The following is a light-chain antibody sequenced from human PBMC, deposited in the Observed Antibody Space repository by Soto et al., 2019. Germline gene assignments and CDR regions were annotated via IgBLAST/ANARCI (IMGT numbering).Light chain of an antibody. CDR1: SSDVGGYNY. CDR3: CLYTSSTTWV. J-gene: IGLJ3*02. V-gene: IGLV2-14*03. Sequence: QSVLTQPASVSGSPGQSITISCTGTSSDVGGYNYVSWYQQHPGKAPKLMLYDVGSRPSGVSNRFSGSKSGNTASLTISGLQAEDEADYYCCLYTSSTTWVFDGGTKLTVL. CDR2: DVG.